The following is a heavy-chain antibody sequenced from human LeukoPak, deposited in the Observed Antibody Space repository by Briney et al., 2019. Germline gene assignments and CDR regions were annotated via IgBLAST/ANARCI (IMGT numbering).Heavy chain of an antibody. CDR1: GFTFSDYY. V-gene: IGHV3-11*06. J-gene: IGHJ4*02. CDR3: ASMYSSGWYERTGY. Sequence: PGGSLRLSCAASGFTFSDYYMSWIHQAPGKGLEWVSYISSSSSYTNYADSVKGRFTISRDNAKNSLYLQMNSLRAEDTAVYYCASMYSSGWYERTGYWGQGTLVTVSS. D-gene: IGHD6-19*01. CDR2: ISSSSSYT.